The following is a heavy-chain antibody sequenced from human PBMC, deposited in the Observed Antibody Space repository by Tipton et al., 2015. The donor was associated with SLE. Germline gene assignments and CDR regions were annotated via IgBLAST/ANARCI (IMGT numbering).Heavy chain of an antibody. Sequence: SLRLSCAASGFTFSSYTMNWVRQAPGKGLEWISSITKSSGYTYYVDSVKGRFTISRDNAKNLLYLQINSLRAEDTAVYYCARKLASGYDGYFDLWGRGTLVTVSS. CDR2: ITKSSGYT. J-gene: IGHJ2*01. CDR1: GFTFSSYT. CDR3: ARKLASGYDGYFDL. D-gene: IGHD5-12*01. V-gene: IGHV3-21*01.